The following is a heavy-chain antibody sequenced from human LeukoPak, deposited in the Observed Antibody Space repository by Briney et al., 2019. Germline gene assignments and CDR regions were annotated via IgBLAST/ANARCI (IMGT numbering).Heavy chain of an antibody. D-gene: IGHD2-2*01. J-gene: IGHJ4*02. CDR1: GFSLSPSAMC. V-gene: IGHV2-70*11. CDR3: ARIYRYCSTTSCYVPDY. Sequence: SGPALVKPTQTLTLTCSFSGFSLSPSAMCVSWIRQPPGKALEWLARMDWVDDKYYSTSLKTRLTISKGTSKNQVVLTMTNMDPVDTATYYCARIYRYCSTTSCYVPDYWGQGTLVTVSS. CDR2: MDWVDDK.